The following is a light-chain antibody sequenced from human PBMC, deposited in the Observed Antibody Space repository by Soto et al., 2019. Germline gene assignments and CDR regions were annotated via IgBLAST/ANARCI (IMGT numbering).Light chain of an antibody. V-gene: IGKV3-20*01. CDR1: QSVSSNY. CDR2: GAS. CDR3: QQYGSSPWT. J-gene: IGKJ1*01. Sequence: EIVLTQSPGTLSLSPGERATLSCRASQSVSSNYLAWYQQKPGQAPRPLIYGASSRATGIPDRFSGSGAGTDFTLTISRLESEYFAMYYCQQYGSSPWTVGQGTKVEIK.